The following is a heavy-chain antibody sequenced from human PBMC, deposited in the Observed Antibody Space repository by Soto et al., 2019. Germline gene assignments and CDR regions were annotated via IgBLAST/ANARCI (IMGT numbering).Heavy chain of an antibody. V-gene: IGHV1-2*02. D-gene: IGHD3-22*01. Sequence: ASAKVSCKASVYTFTGHYIHWVRQAPGQGLEWMGWINPNNGDTNYAQKFQGRVTMTRDTSISTAYMELSRLRSNDTAMYYCANSLGSSGYIWFDPWGQGTPVTVSS. CDR1: VYTFTGHY. CDR2: INPNNGDT. J-gene: IGHJ5*02. CDR3: ANSLGSSGYIWFDP.